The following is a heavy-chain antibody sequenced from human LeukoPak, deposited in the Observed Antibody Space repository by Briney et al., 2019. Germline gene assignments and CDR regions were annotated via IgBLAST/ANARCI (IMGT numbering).Heavy chain of an antibody. Sequence: SETLSLTCTVSGASFSSGDQYWNWIRQRPGEGLEWIGSIHPSGTLYDNPSLESRVTISIDTSKNQFSLNLNSVTAADTAVYFCSRGLDSRKLGYWGQGTLVTVSS. CDR1: GASFSSGDQY. D-gene: IGHD3-22*01. CDR2: IHPSGTL. J-gene: IGHJ4*02. CDR3: SRGLDSRKLGY. V-gene: IGHV4-31*03.